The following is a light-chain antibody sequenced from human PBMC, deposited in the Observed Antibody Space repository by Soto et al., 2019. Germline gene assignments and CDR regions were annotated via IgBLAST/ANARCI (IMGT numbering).Light chain of an antibody. V-gene: IGLV2-14*03. CDR1: SSDVGGYNF. CDR3: CSHSTSVTWM. J-gene: IGLJ3*02. CDR2: EVS. Sequence: QSALTQTASVSGSPGQSITISCTGSSSDVGGYNFVSWYQQHPGKAPKLIIHEVSNRPSGVSNRFSGSKSGNTASLTISGLQAEYEAVYYCCSHSTSVTWMFGGGTQLTVL.